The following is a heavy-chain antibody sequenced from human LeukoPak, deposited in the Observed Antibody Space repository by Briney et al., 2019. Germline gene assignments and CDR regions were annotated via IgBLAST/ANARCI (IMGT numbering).Heavy chain of an antibody. CDR2: ISSSGSTI. D-gene: IGHD2-2*01. V-gene: IGHV3-48*03. CDR1: GFTFSSYA. J-gene: IGHJ6*02. CDR3: ARGEKIVVVPAAMPARDYYYYYGMDV. Sequence: PGGSLRLSCAASGFTFSSYAMSWVRQAPGKGLEWVSYISSSGSTIYYADSVKGRFTISRDNAKNSLYLKMNSLRAEDTAVYYCARGEKIVVVPAAMPARDYYYYYGMDVWGQGTTVTVSS.